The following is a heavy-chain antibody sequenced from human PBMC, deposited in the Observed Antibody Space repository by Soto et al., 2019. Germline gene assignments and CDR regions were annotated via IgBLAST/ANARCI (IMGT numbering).Heavy chain of an antibody. J-gene: IGHJ5*02. CDR3: ARYSGSNLAGWLDP. CDR2: IHYTGST. CDR1: GGSVSSGGYY. Sequence: SETLSLTCTVSGGSVSSGGYYWTWIRQSTGKGLEWIGCIHYTGSTNYNPSLRSRVTISVDTSKNEFSLRLTSVTAADTAVYYCARYSGSNLAGWLDPWGQGTLVTVSS. D-gene: IGHD1-26*01. V-gene: IGHV4-61*08.